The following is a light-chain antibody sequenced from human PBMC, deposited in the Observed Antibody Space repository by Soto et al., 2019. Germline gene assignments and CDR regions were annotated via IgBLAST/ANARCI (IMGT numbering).Light chain of an antibody. V-gene: IGKV3-15*01. CDR1: QSVGNN. CDR3: QQYGDWPLT. Sequence: EIVVTQSPATLSVSPGERATLSCRAIQSVGNNFAWSQQKPGQAPRLLIFATSTRATGVPARFSGSGSGTEFTLTISSLQSEDFAVYYCQQYGDWPLTFGGGAKVEIE. CDR2: ATS. J-gene: IGKJ4*01.